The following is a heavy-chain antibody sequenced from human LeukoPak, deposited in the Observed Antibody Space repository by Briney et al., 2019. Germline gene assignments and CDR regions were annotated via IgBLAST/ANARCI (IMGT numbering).Heavy chain of an antibody. V-gene: IGHV3-23*01. D-gene: IGHD4-17*01. CDR2: ISGSGGST. CDR3: AKDQGYGDFPTLFDY. Sequence: GGSLRLSCAASGFTFSSYAMSWVRQAPGKGLEWVSAISGSGGSTYYADSVKGRFTISRDNSKNTLYLQMNSLRAEDTAVYYCAKDQGYGDFPTLFDYWGQGTLVTVSS. CDR1: GFTFSSYA. J-gene: IGHJ4*02.